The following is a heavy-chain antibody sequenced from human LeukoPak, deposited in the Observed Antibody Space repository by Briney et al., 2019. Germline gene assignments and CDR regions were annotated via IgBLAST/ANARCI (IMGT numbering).Heavy chain of an antibody. Sequence: SETLSLTCTVSGGSISSGGYYWSWIRQPPGKGLEWIGYIYHSGSTYYNPSLKSRVTISVDTSKNQFSLKLSSVTAADTAVYYCAREIVVVPAAIDYWGQGTLVTVSS. V-gene: IGHV4-30-2*02. CDR2: IYHSGST. D-gene: IGHD2-2*01. CDR1: GGSISSGGYY. J-gene: IGHJ4*02. CDR3: AREIVVVPAAIDY.